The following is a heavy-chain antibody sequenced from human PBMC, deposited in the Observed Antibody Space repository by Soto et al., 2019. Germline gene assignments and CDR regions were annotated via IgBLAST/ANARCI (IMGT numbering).Heavy chain of an antibody. J-gene: IGHJ6*03. Sequence: GGSLRLSCAASGFTFSDHYMDWVRQAPGKGLEWVGRTRNKANSYTTEYAASVKGRFTISRDDSKNSLYLQMNSLKTEDTAVYYCASPPVNSGSMDVWGKGTTVTVSS. CDR2: TRNKANSYTT. V-gene: IGHV3-72*01. D-gene: IGHD1-20*01. CDR1: GFTFSDHY. CDR3: ASPPVNSGSMDV.